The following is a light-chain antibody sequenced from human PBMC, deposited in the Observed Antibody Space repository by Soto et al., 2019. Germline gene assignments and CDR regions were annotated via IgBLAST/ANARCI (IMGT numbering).Light chain of an antibody. CDR3: QQYSTLPHT. V-gene: IGKV3-20*01. J-gene: IGKJ2*01. CDR1: QSVSSNY. CDR2: DAS. Sequence: EIVLTQSPGTLSLSPGERATLSCRASQSVSSNYLGWYQQKPGQAPRLLIYDASSRATGTPDRFSGSGSGTDFTLTISRLEPEDFAVYYCQQYSTLPHTFGQGTKLEVK.